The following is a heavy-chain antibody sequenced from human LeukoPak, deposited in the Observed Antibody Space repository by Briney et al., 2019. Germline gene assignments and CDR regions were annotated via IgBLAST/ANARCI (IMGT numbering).Heavy chain of an antibody. CDR3: ARAYYSHGGYYYYYMDV. Sequence: PSETLSLTCAVYGGSFSGYYWSWIRQPPGKGLEWIGEINHSGSTNYNPSLKSRVTISVDTSKNQFSLKLSSVTAADTAVYYCARAYYSHGGYYYYYMDVWGKGTTVTISS. D-gene: IGHD4-23*01. V-gene: IGHV4-34*01. CDR2: INHSGST. CDR1: GGSFSGYY. J-gene: IGHJ6*03.